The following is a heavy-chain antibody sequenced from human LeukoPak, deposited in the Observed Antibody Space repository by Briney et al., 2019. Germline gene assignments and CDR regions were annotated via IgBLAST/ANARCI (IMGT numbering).Heavy chain of an antibody. Sequence: SETLSLTCTVSGGSISGSSYYWGWIRQPPGKGLEWIGTIYYTGSTYYNPSLKSRVTISVDTSKNQFSLNLSSVTVADTAVYYCARDYDFWSGYYSPTRGYFGYWGQGTLVTVSS. J-gene: IGHJ4*02. CDR2: IYYTGST. CDR3: ARDYDFWSGYYSPTRGYFGY. V-gene: IGHV4-39*02. CDR1: GGSISGSSYY. D-gene: IGHD3-3*01.